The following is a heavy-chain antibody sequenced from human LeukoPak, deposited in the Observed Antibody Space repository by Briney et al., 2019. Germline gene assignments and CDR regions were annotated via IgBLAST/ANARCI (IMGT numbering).Heavy chain of an antibody. CDR1: GYTFTSYA. D-gene: IGHD1-1*01. CDR3: AREYNDY. Sequence: GASVKVSCKASGYTFTSYAMNWVRQAPGQGLEWMGIINPSGGSTSYAQKFQGRVTMTRDMSTSTVYMELSSLRSEDTAVYYRAREYNDYWGQGTLVTVSS. CDR2: INPSGGST. J-gene: IGHJ4*02. V-gene: IGHV1-46*01.